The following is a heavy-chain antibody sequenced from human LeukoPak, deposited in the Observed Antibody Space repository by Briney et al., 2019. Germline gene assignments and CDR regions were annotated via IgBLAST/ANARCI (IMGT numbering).Heavy chain of an antibody. J-gene: IGHJ4*02. V-gene: IGHV5-51*01. Sequence: GGSLKISCKGSGYCFTSYWIGWARQMPGKGLEGMGIIYPGDSDTRYSPSFQGHVTISAAKSISTSYLQWTHLQPSGHATFSHARKHDLDYWGQGSLVTVSS. CDR1: GYCFTSYW. CDR3: ARKHDLDY. CDR2: IYPGDSDT.